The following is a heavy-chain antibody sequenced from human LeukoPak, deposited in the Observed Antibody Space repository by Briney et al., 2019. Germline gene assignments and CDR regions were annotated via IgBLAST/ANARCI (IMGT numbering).Heavy chain of an antibody. J-gene: IGHJ6*02. D-gene: IGHD1-26*01. CDR1: GFSLSTSGMC. Sequence: SGPTLVNPTQTLTLTCTFSGFSLSTSGMCVSWIRQPPGKALEWLARIDWNDGKYYSTSLRTRLTVSKDTSKNQVVLTMTNMDPVDTATYYCARMGVGGSILDFYYYGMEVWGQGTTVTVSS. V-gene: IGHV2-70*11. CDR3: ARMGVGGSILDFYYYGMEV. CDR2: IDWNDGK.